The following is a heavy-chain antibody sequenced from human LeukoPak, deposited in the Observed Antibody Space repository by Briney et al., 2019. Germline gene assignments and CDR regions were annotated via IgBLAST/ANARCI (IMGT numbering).Heavy chain of an antibody. CDR2: IYFSVSA. V-gene: IGHV4-39*01. D-gene: IGHD3-10*01. J-gene: IGHJ4*02. CDR3: ASQQYNMVRGKYFDY. CDR1: GYITHY. Sequence: SETLSLTCSVSGYITHYWGWIRQPPGNGLECIGIIYFSVSAYYNPSLRRRVTISLDTPKKQLSLKLSSVTAADTAVYYCASQQYNMVRGKYFDYWGQGTLVTVSS.